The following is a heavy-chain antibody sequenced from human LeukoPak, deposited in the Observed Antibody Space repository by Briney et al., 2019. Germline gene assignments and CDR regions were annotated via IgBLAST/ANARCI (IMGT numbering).Heavy chain of an antibody. CDR2: ISSSSSYI. CDR1: GFTFSSYT. Sequence: SGGSLRLSCAASGFTFSSYTMNWVRQAPGKGLEWVSSISSSSSYIYYADSVKGRFTISRDNAKNSLYLQMNSLRAEDTAVYYCARDTYDILSAYYKWAFDIWGQGTMVTVSS. CDR3: ARDTYDILSAYYKWAFDI. V-gene: IGHV3-21*06. J-gene: IGHJ3*02. D-gene: IGHD3-9*01.